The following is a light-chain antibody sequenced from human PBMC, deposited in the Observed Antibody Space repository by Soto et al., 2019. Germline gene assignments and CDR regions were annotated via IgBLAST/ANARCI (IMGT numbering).Light chain of an antibody. J-gene: IGKJ2*01. CDR2: KAS. CDR1: QSISSW. CDR3: QQYKSYPLYT. V-gene: IGKV1-5*03. Sequence: DIQMTQSPSTLSASVGDRVTITCRASQSISSWLAWYQQKPGKAPKVLIYKASNLESGAPSRFSGSGSGTEFTLIISSVQPDDFATYYCQQYKSYPLYTFGQGTKLEIK.